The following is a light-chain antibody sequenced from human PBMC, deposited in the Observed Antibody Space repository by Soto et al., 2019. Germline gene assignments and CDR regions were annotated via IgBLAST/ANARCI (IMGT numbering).Light chain of an antibody. CDR3: SSYTTSSLYV. Sequence: QSALTQPASVSGSPGQSITISCTGTSSDVGGYNYVSWFQHHPGKAPKLMIYEVSHRPSGVSNRFSGSKSGNTASLTISGLQAEDEAAYYCSSYTTSSLYVFGTGTK. V-gene: IGLV2-14*01. CDR2: EVS. CDR1: SSDVGGYNY. J-gene: IGLJ1*01.